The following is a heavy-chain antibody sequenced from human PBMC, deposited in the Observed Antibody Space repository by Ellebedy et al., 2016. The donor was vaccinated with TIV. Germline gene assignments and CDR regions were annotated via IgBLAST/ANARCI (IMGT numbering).Heavy chain of an antibody. CDR1: GFTFSRHA. D-gene: IGHD3-22*01. J-gene: IGHJ4*02. CDR3: AKDTFYDSSGYYGY. Sequence: GESLKISCAASGFTFSRHAMNWVRQAPGKGLEWVSAISGSAGSTYYADSVKGRFTISRDNSKNTLYLEMNSLRAEDTAVYYCAKDTFYDSSGYYGYWGQGTLVTVSS. CDR2: ISGSAGST. V-gene: IGHV3-23*01.